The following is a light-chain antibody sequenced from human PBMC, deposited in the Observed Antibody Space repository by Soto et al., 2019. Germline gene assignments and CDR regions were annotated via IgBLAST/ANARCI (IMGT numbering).Light chain of an antibody. Sequence: EIVLTQSPGTLSLSPGERATLSCRASQSVSSRYLAWYQQKPGQAPRLLIYAASSRATVIPDRVSGGGSGTDFTLTISRLEPEDFAVYYCQQRSNWPAITVGRGTRLEIK. CDR1: QSVSSRY. V-gene: IGKV3D-20*02. CDR3: QQRSNWPAIT. J-gene: IGKJ5*01. CDR2: AAS.